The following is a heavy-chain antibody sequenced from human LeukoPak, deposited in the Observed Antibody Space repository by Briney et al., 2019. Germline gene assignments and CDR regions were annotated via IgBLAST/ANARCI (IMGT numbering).Heavy chain of an antibody. CDR3: AREYVYGVAATPPLDY. CDR1: GYTFTSYG. CDR2: ISAYNGNT. Sequence: APVKVSCKASGYTFTSYGISWVRQAPGQGLEWMGWISAYNGNTNYAQKLQGRVTMTTDTSTSTAYMELRSLRSDDTAVYYCAREYVYGVAATPPLDYWGQGTLVTVSS. V-gene: IGHV1-18*04. D-gene: IGHD2-15*01. J-gene: IGHJ4*02.